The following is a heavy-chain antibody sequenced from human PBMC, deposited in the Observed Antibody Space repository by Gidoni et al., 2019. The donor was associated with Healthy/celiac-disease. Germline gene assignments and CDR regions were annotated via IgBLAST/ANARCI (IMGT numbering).Heavy chain of an antibody. CDR3: ARDGYWSSTSCYTGRNYYYGMDV. V-gene: IGHV3-33*01. J-gene: IGHJ6*02. CDR2: IWYDGSNK. D-gene: IGHD2-2*02. Sequence: PGKGLEWVAVIWYDGSNKYYADSVKGRFTISRDNSKNTRDLQMNSLRAEDTAVYYCARDGYWSSTSCYTGRNYYYGMDVWGQGTTVTVSS.